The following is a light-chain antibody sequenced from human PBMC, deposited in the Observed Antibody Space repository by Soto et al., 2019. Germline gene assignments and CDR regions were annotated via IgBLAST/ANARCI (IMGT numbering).Light chain of an antibody. CDR3: QQYNNLPYT. V-gene: IGKV3-15*01. CDR1: QSVMSN. CDR2: DAS. Sequence: EIVMTQSPATLSVSPGERVALSCRASQSVMSNFAWYQQKPGQAPRILIYDASTRATGIPARFSGSGSGTEFTLTISGLQSEDFGVYYCQQYNNLPYTFGQGTKLEIK. J-gene: IGKJ2*01.